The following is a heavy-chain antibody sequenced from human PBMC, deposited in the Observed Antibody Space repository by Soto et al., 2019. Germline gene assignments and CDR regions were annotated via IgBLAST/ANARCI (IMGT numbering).Heavy chain of an antibody. V-gene: IGHV4-59*01. CDR1: GGSIIGFY. CDR2: IFYAGTT. Sequence: NPSETLSLPCTVSGGSIIGFYWSWMRQPPGNGLEWIGYIFYAGTTLYTPSLKSRVTISVDTSKNQFSLKLSSVTAADTAVYYCARHARTATWQNGMCXWGQGTRFTVS. J-gene: IGHJ3*01. CDR3: ARHARTATWQNGMCX. D-gene: IGHD2-8*01.